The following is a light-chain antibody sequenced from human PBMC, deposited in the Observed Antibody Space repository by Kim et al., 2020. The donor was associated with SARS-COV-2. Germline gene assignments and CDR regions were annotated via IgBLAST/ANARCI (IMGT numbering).Light chain of an antibody. J-gene: IGLJ2*01. CDR3: QAWDSSTASGVV. CDR2: QDS. CDR1: KLGDKY. Sequence: SYELTQPPSVSVSPGQTASITCSGDKLGDKYACWYQQKPGQSPVLVIYQDSKRPSGIPERFSGSNSGNTATLTISGTQAMDEADYYCQAWDSSTASGVVFGGGPQLTVL. V-gene: IGLV3-1*01.